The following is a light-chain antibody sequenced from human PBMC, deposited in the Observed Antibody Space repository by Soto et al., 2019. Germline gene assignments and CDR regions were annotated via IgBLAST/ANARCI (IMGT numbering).Light chain of an antibody. CDR1: SSNIGSNT. CDR2: NFN. Sequence: QSVLTQPPSASGTPGQRVTISCSGSSSNIGSNTVHWYQHLPGTAPKLLIYNFNERPSGVPDRFSGSKSGTSASLAISGLQSDDEADYYCAAWDDSLNGPAFGGGTKVTVL. J-gene: IGLJ2*01. CDR3: AAWDDSLNGPA. V-gene: IGLV1-44*01.